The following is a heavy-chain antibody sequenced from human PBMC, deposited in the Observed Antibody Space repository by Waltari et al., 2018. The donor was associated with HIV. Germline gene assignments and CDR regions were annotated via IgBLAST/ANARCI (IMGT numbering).Heavy chain of an antibody. CDR1: GGTFSSYT. CDR3: ARDPNYDFWSGHDY. J-gene: IGHJ4*02. CDR2: INPILGIA. Sequence: QVQLVQSGAEVKKPGSSVKVSCKASGGTFSSYTISWVRQAPGQGLEWMGRINPILGIANYAQKFQGRVTITADKSTSTAYMELSSLRSEDTAVYYCARDPNYDFWSGHDYWGQGTLVTVSS. V-gene: IGHV1-69*08. D-gene: IGHD3-3*01.